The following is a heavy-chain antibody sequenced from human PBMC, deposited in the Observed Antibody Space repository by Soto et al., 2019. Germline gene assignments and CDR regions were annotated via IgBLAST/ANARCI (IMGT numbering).Heavy chain of an antibody. V-gene: IGHV4-30-4*01. CDR3: ARAAEEWGPVDV. CDR1: GGSISSGDYY. CDR2: IYYSGST. Sequence: SETLSLTCTVSGGSISSGDYYWSWIRQPPGKGLEWIGCIYYSGSTYYNPSLKSRVTISVDTSKNQFSLKLSSVTAADTAVYYCARAAEEWGPVDVWGQGTTVTVSS. D-gene: IGHD3-3*01. J-gene: IGHJ6*02.